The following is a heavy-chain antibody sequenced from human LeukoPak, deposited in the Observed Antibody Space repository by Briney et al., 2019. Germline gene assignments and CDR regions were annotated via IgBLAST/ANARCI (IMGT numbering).Heavy chain of an antibody. D-gene: IGHD3-9*01. CDR1: GGSFSGYY. CDR3: ARVGQVSRSAYYDILTGGDFDY. J-gene: IGHJ4*02. CDR2: INHSGST. V-gene: IGHV4-34*01. Sequence: SETLSLTCAVYGGSFSGYYWSWIRQPPVKGLEWIGEINHSGSTNYNPSLKSRVTISVDTSKNQFSLKLSSVTAADTAVYYCARVGQVSRSAYYDILTGGDFDYRGQGTLVTVSS.